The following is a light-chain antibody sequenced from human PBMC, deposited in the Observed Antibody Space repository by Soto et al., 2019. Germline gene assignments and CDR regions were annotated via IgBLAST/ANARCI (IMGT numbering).Light chain of an antibody. CDR2: DAS. CDR3: HQRSNWPPLT. J-gene: IGKJ4*01. Sequence: EIVLTQSPATLSLSPGERATLSCRASQSVGGYLDWYQQKPGQAPRLLIYDASNRASGIPARFSGSGSDTDFTLTISSLEAQDLAVYYCHQRSNWPPLTFGGGTKVEIK. CDR1: QSVGGY. V-gene: IGKV3-11*01.